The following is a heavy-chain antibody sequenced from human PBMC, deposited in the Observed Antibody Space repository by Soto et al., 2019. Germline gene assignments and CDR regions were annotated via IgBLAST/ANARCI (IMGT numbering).Heavy chain of an antibody. CDR1: GGSMSPYY. CDR3: ARGVYDYWSGYYAGSSLDV. Sequence: QVQLLESGPGLLKPSETLSLTCSVSGGSMSPYYWSWIRQSPRKGLEWIGYIYYSGNTNYNPSLKSRVTISVDTSKDQFSLRLSSVTTADSAVYYCARGVYDYWSGYYAGSSLDVWGPGTTVIVSS. V-gene: IGHV4-59*01. CDR2: IYYSGNT. D-gene: IGHD3-3*01. J-gene: IGHJ6*02.